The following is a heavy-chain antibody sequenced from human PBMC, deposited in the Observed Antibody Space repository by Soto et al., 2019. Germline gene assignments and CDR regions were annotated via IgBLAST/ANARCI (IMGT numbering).Heavy chain of an antibody. V-gene: IGHV3-48*01. Sequence: EVQLVESGGGFVQPGGSLRLSCAASGFTFGTYSMNWVRQAPGKGLEWVSYISGSGSTTIYYADSVRVRFTISRCIAKNSLYVQMNSLRVEDTAVYYCARVGSSGSFDYWGQGTLVTVSS. CDR1: GFTFGTYS. J-gene: IGHJ4*02. D-gene: IGHD6-19*01. CDR3: ARVGSSGSFDY. CDR2: ISGSGSTTI.